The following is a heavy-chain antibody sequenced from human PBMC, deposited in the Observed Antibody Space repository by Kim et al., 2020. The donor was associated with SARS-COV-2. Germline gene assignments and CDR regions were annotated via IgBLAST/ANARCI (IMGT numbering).Heavy chain of an antibody. V-gene: IGHV3-74*01. CDR1: GFNSSTYW. J-gene: IGHJ4*02. Sequence: GGSLRLSCAASGFNSSTYWMDWVRQAPGKGPVWVSRIDNDGSTTLYADSVKGRFTISRDNSKNTLFLQMTSLRADDTGVYYCARGPFWGQGTLVTVSS. CDR2: IDNDGSTT. CDR3: ARGPF.